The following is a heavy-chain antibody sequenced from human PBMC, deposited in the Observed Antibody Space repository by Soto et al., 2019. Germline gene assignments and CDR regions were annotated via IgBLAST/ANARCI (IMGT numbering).Heavy chain of an antibody. CDR2: IYNGDTT. D-gene: IGHD3-16*01. J-gene: IGHJ3*02. V-gene: IGHV3-66*01. CDR3: ARVGGSAFDI. CDR1: GFTVSGNY. Sequence: GGSLRLSCAASGFTVSGNYMSWVRQAPGKGLECVSVIYNGDTTYYADSVKGRFTISRDNSKNTMYLQMNSLRTEDTAVYYCARVGGSAFDIWGQGTMVTVSS.